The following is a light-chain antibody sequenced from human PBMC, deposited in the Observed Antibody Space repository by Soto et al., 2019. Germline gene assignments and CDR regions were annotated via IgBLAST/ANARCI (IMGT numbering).Light chain of an antibody. J-gene: IGLJ1*01. V-gene: IGLV2-23*02. CDR3: WAYAGSNSYV. CDR1: SSDIGSYNP. CDR2: EVD. Sequence: QSALTQPASLSGSPGQSITISCTGTSSDIGSYNPVSWYQQHPGKVPKVMIYEVDKRPSGVSNRFSGSKSGNTASLTISGLQSEDEADYYCWAYAGSNSYVFGTGTKVTVL.